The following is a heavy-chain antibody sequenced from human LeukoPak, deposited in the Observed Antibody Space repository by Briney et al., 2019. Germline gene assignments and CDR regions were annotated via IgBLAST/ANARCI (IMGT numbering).Heavy chain of an antibody. Sequence: GGSLRLSCAASGFTVSSNYMSGVRQAPGKGLEWVSVIYSGGSTYYADSVKGRFTISRDNSKNTLYLQMNSLRAEDTAVYYCARGGGADIVVVPAAWNWFDPWGQGTLVTVSS. V-gene: IGHV3-66*01. CDR1: GFTVSSNY. CDR3: ARGGGADIVVVPAAWNWFDP. CDR2: IYSGGST. D-gene: IGHD2-2*01. J-gene: IGHJ5*02.